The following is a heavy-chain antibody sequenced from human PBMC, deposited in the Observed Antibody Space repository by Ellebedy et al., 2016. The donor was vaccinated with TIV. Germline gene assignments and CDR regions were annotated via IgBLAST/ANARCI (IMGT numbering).Heavy chain of an antibody. D-gene: IGHD2-2*01. Sequence: ASVKVSXXASGYTFTSYGISWVRQAPGQGLEWMGWISAYNGNTNYAQKLQGRVTMTTDTSTSTAYMELRSLRSDDTAVYYCVGNGFCSSTSCYVDYWGQGTLVTVSS. CDR2: ISAYNGNT. V-gene: IGHV1-18*01. J-gene: IGHJ4*02. CDR3: VGNGFCSSTSCYVDY. CDR1: GYTFTSYG.